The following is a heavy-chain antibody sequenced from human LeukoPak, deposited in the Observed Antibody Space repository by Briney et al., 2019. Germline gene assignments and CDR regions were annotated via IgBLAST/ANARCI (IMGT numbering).Heavy chain of an antibody. D-gene: IGHD3-3*01. CDR1: GFTFDDYA. V-gene: IGHV3-23*01. CDR2: ISGSGGST. Sequence: GGSLRLSCAASGFTFDDYAMSWVRQAPGKGLEWVSAISGSGGSTYYADSVKGRFTISRDNSKNTLYLQMNSLRAEDTAVYYCAKDRPTYYDFWSGYFFDYWGQGTLVTVSS. J-gene: IGHJ4*02. CDR3: AKDRPTYYDFWSGYFFDY.